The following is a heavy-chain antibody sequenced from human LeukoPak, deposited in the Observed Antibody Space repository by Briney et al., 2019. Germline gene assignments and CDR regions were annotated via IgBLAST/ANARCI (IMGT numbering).Heavy chain of an antibody. CDR2: IYYSGST. CDR1: GRPISSYY. J-gene: IGHJ5*02. Sequence: SETLSLTCTVSGRPISSYYWSWVRPPAGKGLDWIGYIYYSGSTNYNPSLKSRVTISVDTSNNQFALKLSSLTAADTAVYYCARGDFVVVRGVTRTHCWFDPWGQATLVTVSS. V-gene: IGHV4-59*01. CDR3: ARGDFVVVRGVTRTHCWFDP. D-gene: IGHD3-10*01.